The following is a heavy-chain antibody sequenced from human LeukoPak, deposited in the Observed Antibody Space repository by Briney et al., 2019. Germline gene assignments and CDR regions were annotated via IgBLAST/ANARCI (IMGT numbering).Heavy chain of an antibody. CDR1: GGSVSSGSYY. CDR3: ARDWGGYYYFDY. V-gene: IGHV4-61*01. J-gene: IGHJ4*02. D-gene: IGHD3-16*01. CDR2: IYYSGST. Sequence: SETLSLTCTVSGGSVSSGSYYWSWIRQPPGKGLEWIGYIYYSGSTNYNPSLKGRVTISVDTSKNQFSLKLSSVAAADTAAYYCARDWGGYYYFDYWGQGTLVTVSS.